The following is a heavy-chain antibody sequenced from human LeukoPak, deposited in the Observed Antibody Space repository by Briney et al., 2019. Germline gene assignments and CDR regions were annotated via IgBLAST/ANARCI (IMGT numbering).Heavy chain of an antibody. J-gene: IGHJ1*01. Sequence: GRSLRLSCAASGFTFSSYAMHWVRQAPGKGLEWVAVIPYDGSNKYYADSVKGRFTISRDNSKNTLYLQMNSLRAEDTAVYYCARGTYYYDSTYFQHWGQGTLVTVSS. V-gene: IGHV3-30-3*01. CDR2: IPYDGSNK. CDR3: ARGTYYYDSTYFQH. CDR1: GFTFSSYA. D-gene: IGHD3-22*01.